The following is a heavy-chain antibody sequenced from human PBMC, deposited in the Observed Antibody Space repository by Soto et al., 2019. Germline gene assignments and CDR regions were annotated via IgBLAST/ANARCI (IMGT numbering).Heavy chain of an antibody. CDR1: GFTFSSYG. V-gene: IGHV3-33*01. CDR3: AREVLFRGIKYHGMAV. CDR2: IWYDGSNK. Sequence: QVQLVESGGGVVQPGRSLSLSCAASGFTFSSYGIHWVRQAPGKGLEWVAVIWYDGSNKYYADSVKGRFTISRDNSKNTLYLQMNSLRAEDTAVYYCAREVLFRGIKYHGMAVWGQGTTVTVSS. D-gene: IGHD3-10*01. J-gene: IGHJ6*02.